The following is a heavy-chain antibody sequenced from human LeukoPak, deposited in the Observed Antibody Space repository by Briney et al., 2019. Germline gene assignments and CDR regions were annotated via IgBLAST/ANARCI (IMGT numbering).Heavy chain of an antibody. J-gene: IGHJ6*03. CDR1: GGSISSYY. CDR2: IYYSGST. D-gene: IGHD5-24*01. V-gene: IGHV4-59*08. CDR3: ARLSRDGYNYYYYYYYMDV. Sequence: SETLSLTCTVSGGSISSYYWSWIRQPPGKGLEWIGYIYYSGSTNYNPSLKSRVTISVDTSKNQFSLKLSSVTAADTAVCYCARLSRDGYNYYYYYYYMDVWGKGTTVTVSS.